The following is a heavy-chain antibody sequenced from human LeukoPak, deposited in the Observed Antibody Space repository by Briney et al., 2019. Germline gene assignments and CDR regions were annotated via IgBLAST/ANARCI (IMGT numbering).Heavy chain of an antibody. V-gene: IGHV3-7*04. CDR1: GFIXSXYW. CDR2: ISGDGSER. CDR3: GRDPDS. J-gene: IGHJ5*01. Sequence: PGGSLGLSCAASGFIXSXYWMXWVXXAPGKGLEWVAGISGDGSERDYVDSVRGRFTISRDNAKNSPYLQMNSLTAEDTAVYYCGRDPDSWGQGTVVTVSS.